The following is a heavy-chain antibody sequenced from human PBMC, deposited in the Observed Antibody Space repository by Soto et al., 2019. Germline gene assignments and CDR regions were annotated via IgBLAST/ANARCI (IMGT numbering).Heavy chain of an antibody. CDR2: IYYSGST. Sequence: SETLSLTCTVSGGSISSGGYYWSWIRQHPGKGLEWIGYIYYSGSTYYNPSLKSRVTISVDTSKNQFSLKLSSVTAADTAVYYCARDMDGYNGGFDYWGQGTLVTVSS. CDR1: GGSISSGGYY. D-gene: IGHD5-12*01. J-gene: IGHJ4*02. V-gene: IGHV4-31*03. CDR3: ARDMDGYNGGFDY.